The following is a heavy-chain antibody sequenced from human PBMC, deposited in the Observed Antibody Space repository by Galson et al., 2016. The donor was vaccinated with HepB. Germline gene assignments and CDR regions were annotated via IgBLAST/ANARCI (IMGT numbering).Heavy chain of an antibody. CDR3: ASGFSVVTITSFHYFGMDV. Sequence: QSGAEVKKPGASVKVSCKASGYVFPRYGISWVRQAPGQGLEWMGWISAHNGNTDYAQRFQDRVTMTIDTSTNTGYMELRSLRSDDTAMYYCASGFSVVTITSFHYFGMDVWGQGTAVTVSS. J-gene: IGHJ6*02. CDR2: ISAHNGNT. V-gene: IGHV1-18*01. CDR1: GYVFPRYG. D-gene: IGHD5-12*01.